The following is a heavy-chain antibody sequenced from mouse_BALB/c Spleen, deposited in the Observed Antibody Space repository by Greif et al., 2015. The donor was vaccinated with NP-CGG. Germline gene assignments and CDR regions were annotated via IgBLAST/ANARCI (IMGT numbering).Heavy chain of an antibody. CDR2: ISSGGGST. J-gene: IGHJ2*01. CDR1: GFAFSSYD. D-gene: IGHD1-1*01. V-gene: IGHV5-12-1*01. CDR3: ARHYYGSSYSY. Sequence: DVQLQESGGGLVKPGGSLKLSCAASGFAFSSYDMSWVRQTPEKRLEWVAYISSGGGSTYYPDTVKGRFTISRDNAKNTLYLQMSSLKSEDTAMYYCARHYYGSSYSYWGQGTTLTVSS.